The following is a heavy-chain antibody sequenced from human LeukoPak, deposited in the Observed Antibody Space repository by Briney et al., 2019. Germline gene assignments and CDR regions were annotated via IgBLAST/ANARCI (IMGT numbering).Heavy chain of an antibody. CDR2: ISYDGSNK. CDR3: AKESGNSGTWPQNYFDY. J-gene: IGHJ4*02. V-gene: IGHV3-30*18. Sequence: GRSLRLSCAASGFTFSSYGMHWVRQAPGKGLEWVAVISYDGSNKYYADSVKGRFTISRDNSKNTLYLQMNSLRAEDTALYYCAKESGNSGTWPQNYFDYWGQGSLVTVSS. D-gene: IGHD1-1*01. CDR1: GFTFSSYG.